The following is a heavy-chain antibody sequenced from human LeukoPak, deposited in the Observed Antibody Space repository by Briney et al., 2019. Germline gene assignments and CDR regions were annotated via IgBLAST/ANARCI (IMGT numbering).Heavy chain of an antibody. Sequence: SVKVSCTAYGGTFSSYAISWVRQAPGQGLEWMGGIIPIFGTANYAQNFQSRVTITEDDPTSTASMGRGSLRSEDTVVYYCARDCSSISCFNGLDPWGQGTLVTVSS. J-gene: IGHJ5*02. CDR2: IIPIFGTA. CDR1: GGTFSSYA. V-gene: IGHV1-69*13. CDR3: ARDCSSISCFNGLDP. D-gene: IGHD2-2*01.